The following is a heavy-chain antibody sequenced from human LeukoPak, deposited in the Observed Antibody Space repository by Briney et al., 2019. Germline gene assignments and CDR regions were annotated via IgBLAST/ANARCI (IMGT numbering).Heavy chain of an antibody. CDR1: GGTFSSYA. Sequence: ASVKVSCKASGGTFSSYAISWVRQATGQGLEWMGWMNPNSGNTGYAQKFQGRVTITRNTSISTAYMELSSLRSEDTAVYYCARSRDGGWFDPWGQGTLVTVSS. D-gene: IGHD2-21*02. CDR2: MNPNSGNT. V-gene: IGHV1-8*03. J-gene: IGHJ5*02. CDR3: ARSRDGGWFDP.